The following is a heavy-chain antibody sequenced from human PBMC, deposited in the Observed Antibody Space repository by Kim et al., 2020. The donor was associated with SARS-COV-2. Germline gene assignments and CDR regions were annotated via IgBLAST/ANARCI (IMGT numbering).Heavy chain of an antibody. V-gene: IGHV4-4*02. Sequence: SETLSLICAVSGGSISSSNWWSWVRQPPGKGLEWIGEIYHSGSTNYNPSLKSRVTISVDKSKNQFSLKLSSVTAADTAVYYCARYAVTTLNWFDPWGQGTLVTVSS. CDR3: ARYAVTTLNWFDP. CDR2: IYHSGST. CDR1: GGSISSSNW. J-gene: IGHJ5*02. D-gene: IGHD4-4*01.